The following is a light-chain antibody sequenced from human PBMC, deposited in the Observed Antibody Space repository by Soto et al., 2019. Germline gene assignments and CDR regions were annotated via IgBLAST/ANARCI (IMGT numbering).Light chain of an antibody. CDR1: QSVSSY. V-gene: IGKV3-11*01. CDR2: DAS. CDR3: QQRSSWHT. J-gene: IGKJ1*01. Sequence: EIVLTQSPATLSLSPGERATLSCRASQSVSSYLDWYQQKPGQAPRLLIYDASNRATGIPARFSGRGSGTDFTLTSSMLETEDAAIYYCQQRSSWHTFGHGTMVEIK.